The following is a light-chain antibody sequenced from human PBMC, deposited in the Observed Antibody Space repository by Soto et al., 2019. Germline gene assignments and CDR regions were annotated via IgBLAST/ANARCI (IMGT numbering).Light chain of an antibody. J-gene: IGLJ2*01. CDR3: AAWDDILNGVV. CDR1: SSNIGRST. CDR2: GNN. V-gene: IGLV1-44*01. Sequence: QSVLTQPPSASGTPGQRVTISCSGSSSNIGRSTVNWYQQLPGTAPKLLIYGNNQRPSGVPDRFSGSKSGTSASLAISGLQSEDEADYYCAAWDDILNGVVFGGGTKVTVL.